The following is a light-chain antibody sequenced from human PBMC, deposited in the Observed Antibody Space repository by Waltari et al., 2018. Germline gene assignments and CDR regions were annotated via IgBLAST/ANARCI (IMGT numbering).Light chain of an antibody. CDR1: PSDIGSYNY. Sequence: QSALTQPASVSGSPGQSITISCTGTPSDIGSYNYVSWYQQHPGKAPKMVISEVSNRPSGVSNRFSGSKSGNTASLAISGLQAEDEADYYCSSYTTTSTWVFGGGTKLTVL. V-gene: IGLV2-14*01. J-gene: IGLJ3*02. CDR3: SSYTTTSTWV. CDR2: EVS.